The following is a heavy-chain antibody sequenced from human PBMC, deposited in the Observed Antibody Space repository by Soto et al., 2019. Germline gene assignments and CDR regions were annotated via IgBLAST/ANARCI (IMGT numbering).Heavy chain of an antibody. Sequence: EVQLVESGGGLVKPGGSLRLSCAASGFSFSTYSMSWVRQAAGKGLEWVSSISSSSSSSSYIYYADSLKGRFTISRDNANNSLYLQMSSLRAEDTAVYYCASGSWWGPFDYWGQGTLVTVSS. J-gene: IGHJ4*02. D-gene: IGHD2-15*01. V-gene: IGHV3-21*01. CDR2: ISSSSSSSSYI. CDR3: ASGSWWGPFDY. CDR1: GFSFSTYS.